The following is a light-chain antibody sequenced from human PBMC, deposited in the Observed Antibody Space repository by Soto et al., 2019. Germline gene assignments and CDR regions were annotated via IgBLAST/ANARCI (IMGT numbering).Light chain of an antibody. Sequence: DIQMTQSPSSVSASVGDRVTITCRASQGINSWLAWYQQKPGKAPKLLIYAASSLQSGVPSRFSRSGSGTYFPLTISRLQPEDFATYYCQQTNSFPPTFGGGTKVEIK. CDR1: QGINSW. J-gene: IGKJ4*01. CDR3: QQTNSFPPT. V-gene: IGKV1-12*01. CDR2: AAS.